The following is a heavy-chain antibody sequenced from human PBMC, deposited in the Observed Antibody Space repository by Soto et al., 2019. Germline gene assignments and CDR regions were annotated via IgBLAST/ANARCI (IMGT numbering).Heavy chain of an antibody. V-gene: IGHV1-46*01. Sequence: ASVKVSCKASGYTFTSYYMHWVRQAPGQGLEWMGIINPSGGSTSYAQKFQGRVTMTRDTSTSTVYMELSSLRSEDTAVYYCARGYYYFGSAYRYYYYCMDVWGKGTTVTVSS. J-gene: IGHJ6*03. CDR2: INPSGGST. D-gene: IGHD3-3*01. CDR3: ARGYYYFGSAYRYYYYCMDV. CDR1: GYTFTSYY.